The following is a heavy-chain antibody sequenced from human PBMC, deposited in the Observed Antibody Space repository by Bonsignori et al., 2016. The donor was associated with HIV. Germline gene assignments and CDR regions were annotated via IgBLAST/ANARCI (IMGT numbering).Heavy chain of an antibody. CDR1: GGSIITNDYY. CDR3: ARDPRYCTGGTCYGNWFDP. D-gene: IGHD2-15*01. Sequence: QLQLQESGPGLVKPSEALSLTCSVSGGSIITNDYYWGWIRQPPGKDLEWIGSISYTESTYYNPSLKSRVTISVDTSKNQFSLKLKSVTAADTAIYYCARDPRYCTGGTCYGNWFDPGAREPWSPSP. V-gene: IGHV4-39*07. CDR2: ISYTEST. J-gene: IGHJ5*02.